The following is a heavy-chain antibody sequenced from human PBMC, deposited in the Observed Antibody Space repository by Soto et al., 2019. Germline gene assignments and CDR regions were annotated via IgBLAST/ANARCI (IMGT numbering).Heavy chain of an antibody. CDR1: GDSFTSYW. Sequence: XESLKVSWKSSGDSFTSYWIGLVLQMLGEGLEGIGMIYPGNSDISDSPCFQGQVTISADKSISTAYLQWSSLKASDTAMYYCASLFRGYSGSGLYYYGMDVWGQGTTVTVSS. D-gene: IGHD5-12*01. V-gene: IGHV5-51*01. CDR3: ASLFRGYSGSGLYYYGMDV. CDR2: IYPGNSDI. J-gene: IGHJ6*02.